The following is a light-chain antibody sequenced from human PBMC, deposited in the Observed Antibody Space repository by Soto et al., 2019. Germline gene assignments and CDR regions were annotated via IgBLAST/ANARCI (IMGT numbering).Light chain of an antibody. CDR2: GAS. CDR3: QQSYTSPT. Sequence: DIPLTQSPSSLCASVGDRVTITCRASQTISNYLNWYQMKPGKAPKLLIYGASSLQNGVPPRFSGSGSGTDFALTIRNLEPEDFASYFCQQSYTSPTFCSGTKLDIK. V-gene: IGKV1-39*01. CDR1: QTISNY. J-gene: IGKJ3*01.